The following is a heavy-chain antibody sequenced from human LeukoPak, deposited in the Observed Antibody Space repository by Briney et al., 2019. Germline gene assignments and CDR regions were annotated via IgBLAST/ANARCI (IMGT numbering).Heavy chain of an antibody. V-gene: IGHV3-7*01. J-gene: IGHJ3*01. CDR3: ARDPGPYDWVNHRVFDAFDV. CDR2: IKVDGSEK. Sequence: GGSLRLSCVASGFTFSNFWMSWVRQAPGKGLEWVANIKVDGSEKYYVDSVKGRFTISRDNAKNSVHLQMNSLRVEDTAVYYCARDPGPYDWVNHRVFDAFDVWGQGTRVTVSS. CDR1: GFTFSNFW. D-gene: IGHD3-16*01.